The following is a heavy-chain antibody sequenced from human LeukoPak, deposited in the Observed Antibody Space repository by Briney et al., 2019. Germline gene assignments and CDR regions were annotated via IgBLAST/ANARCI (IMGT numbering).Heavy chain of an antibody. CDR1: GYSFTNYW. Sequence: GESLKISCKGSGYSFTNYWIGWVRQMPGKGLEWMGIIYPGDSDSTYSPSFQGQVTISADKSISTAYLQWGSLKASDTAMHYCARRANLGYCSGGSCYNQAFDIWGQGTVVTVSS. J-gene: IGHJ3*02. D-gene: IGHD2-15*01. CDR2: IYPGDSDS. CDR3: ARRANLGYCSGGSCYNQAFDI. V-gene: IGHV5-51*01.